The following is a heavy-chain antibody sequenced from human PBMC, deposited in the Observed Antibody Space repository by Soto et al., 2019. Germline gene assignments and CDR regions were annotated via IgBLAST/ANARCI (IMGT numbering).Heavy chain of an antibody. D-gene: IGHD3-3*01. CDR1: GYTFTSYD. CDR3: ARGLRITIFGVVNFRFDP. J-gene: IGHJ5*02. CDR2: MNPNSGNT. Sequence: ASVKVSCKASGYTFTSYDINWLRQATGQGLEWMGWMNPNSGNTGYAQKFQGRVTMTRNTSIGTAYMELSSLRSEDTAVYYCARGLRITIFGVVNFRFDPWGQGTLVTVSS. V-gene: IGHV1-8*01.